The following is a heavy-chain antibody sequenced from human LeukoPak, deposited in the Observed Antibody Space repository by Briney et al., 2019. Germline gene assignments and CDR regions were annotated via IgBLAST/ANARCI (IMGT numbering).Heavy chain of an antibody. CDR1: GFTFSSYA. CDR2: ISGSGGST. D-gene: IGHD2-21*02. V-gene: IGHV3-23*01. Sequence: GGSLRLSCAASGFTFSSYAMSWVRQAPGKGLEWVSAISGSGGSTYYADSVKGRFTISRDNSKNTLYLQMNSLRAEDTAVYYCAKESLACCGGDCYPEHPWGQGTLVTVSS. CDR3: AKESLACCGGDCYPEHP. J-gene: IGHJ5*02.